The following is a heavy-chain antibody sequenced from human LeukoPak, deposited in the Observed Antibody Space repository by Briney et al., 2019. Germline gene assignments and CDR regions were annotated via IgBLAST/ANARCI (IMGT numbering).Heavy chain of an antibody. Sequence: PGGSLRLSCAASGFTFSDYYMSWIRQAPGKGLEWVSYISSSGSTIYYADSVKGRFTLSRDNAKNSLYLQMNRLRAEDTAVYYCARVRDGDYLFDYWGQGTLVTVSS. CDR2: ISSSGSTI. CDR3: ARVRDGDYLFDY. D-gene: IGHD4-17*01. V-gene: IGHV3-11*04. CDR1: GFTFSDYY. J-gene: IGHJ4*02.